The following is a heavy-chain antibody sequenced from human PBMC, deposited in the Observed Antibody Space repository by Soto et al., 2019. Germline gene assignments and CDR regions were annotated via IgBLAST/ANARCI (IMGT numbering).Heavy chain of an antibody. D-gene: IGHD2-21*02. CDR2: ISYDGSNK. V-gene: IGHV3-30*18. J-gene: IGHJ4*02. Sequence: QVQLVESGGGVVQPGRSLRLSCAASGFTFSNYGMHWVRQAPGKGLEWVAVISYDGSNKYYADSVKGRFTISRDNSKNTLSLQMNSLRAEDTAVYYCANGYCEGDYRQFDYWGQGTLVTVSS. CDR3: ANGYCEGDYRQFDY. CDR1: GFTFSNYG.